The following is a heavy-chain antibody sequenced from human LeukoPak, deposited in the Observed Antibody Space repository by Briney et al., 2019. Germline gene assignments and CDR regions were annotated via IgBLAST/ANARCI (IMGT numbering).Heavy chain of an antibody. CDR1: GFTFSSYS. CDR2: ISSSSSYI. V-gene: IGHV3-21*01. J-gene: IGHJ4*01. D-gene: IGHD6-13*01. CDR3: ARKSIAAAGYFDY. Sequence: GGSLRLSCAASGFTFSSYSMNWVRQAPGKGLEWVSSISSSSSYIYYADSVKGRFTISRDNAKNSLYLQMNSLRAEDTAVYYCARKSIAAAGYFDYWGHGTLVTVSS.